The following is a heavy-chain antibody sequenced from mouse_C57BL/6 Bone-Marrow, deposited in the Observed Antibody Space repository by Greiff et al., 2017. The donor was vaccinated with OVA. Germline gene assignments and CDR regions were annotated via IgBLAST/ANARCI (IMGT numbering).Heavy chain of an antibody. CDR3: ARWRGNYVSWFAY. D-gene: IGHD2-1*01. CDR2: INPSNGGT. Sequence: QVQLKQPGTELVKPGASVKLSCKASGYTFTSYWMHWVKQRPGQGLEWIGNINPSNGGTNYNEKFKSKATLTVDKYSSTAYMQLSSLTSEDSAVYYCARWRGNYVSWFAYWGQGTLVTVSA. CDR1: GYTFTSYW. J-gene: IGHJ3*01. V-gene: IGHV1-53*01.